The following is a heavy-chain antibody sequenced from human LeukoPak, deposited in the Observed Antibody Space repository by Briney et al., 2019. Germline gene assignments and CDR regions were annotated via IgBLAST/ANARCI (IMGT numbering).Heavy chain of an antibody. D-gene: IGHD3-10*01. J-gene: IGHJ3*02. V-gene: IGHV4-59*08. Sequence: SETLSLTCAVSGGSISSYYWSWIRQPPGKGLEWIGYIYYSGSTNYNPSLKSRVTISVDTSKNQFSLKLSSVTAADTAVYYCARPLMASYGFDAFDIWGQGTMVTVSS. CDR3: ARPLMASYGFDAFDI. CDR2: IYYSGST. CDR1: GGSISSYY.